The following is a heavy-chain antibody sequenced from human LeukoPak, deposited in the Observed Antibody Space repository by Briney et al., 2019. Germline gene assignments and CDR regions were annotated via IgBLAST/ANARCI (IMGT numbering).Heavy chain of an antibody. CDR2: INRDGSRT. CDR1: GFTFSNYW. Sequence: PGGSLRLSCAASGFTFSNYWMHWVRRAPGKGLVWVSRINRDGSRTTYADSVKGRFTISRDNAKNTLYLEMNSLRAEDTAVYYCASLCRITCYEHDAFDIWGQGTMVTVSS. V-gene: IGHV3-74*01. CDR3: ASLCRITCYEHDAFDI. J-gene: IGHJ3*02. D-gene: IGHD2-2*01.